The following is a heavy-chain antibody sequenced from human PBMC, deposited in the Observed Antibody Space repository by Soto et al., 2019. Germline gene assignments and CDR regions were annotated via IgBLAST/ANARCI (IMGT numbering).Heavy chain of an antibody. V-gene: IGHV1-69*01. CDR1: GGTFGSYA. Sequence: QVQLVQSGAEVKKPGSSVKVSCKASGGTFGSYAITWVRRAPGQGLEWLGGIIPILNSPAYAQKFKSRVVITADEITHTAYMALNILRFADTAVYYCAREAPYCTSAACPKFYDMDFWGQGTTVTVAS. CDR2: IIPILNSP. CDR3: AREAPYCTSAACPKFYDMDF. D-gene: IGHD2-8*02. J-gene: IGHJ6*02.